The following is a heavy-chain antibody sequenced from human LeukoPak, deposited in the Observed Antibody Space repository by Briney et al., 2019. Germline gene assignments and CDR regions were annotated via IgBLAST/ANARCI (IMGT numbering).Heavy chain of an antibody. CDR3: ARGSIVGATFDYFDY. J-gene: IGHJ4*02. V-gene: IGHV1-2*02. CDR2: INPSSGGT. Sequence: ASVKVSCKAFGYTFTSNYMHWVRQAPGQGPEWMGWINPSSGGTNYAQKFQGRVTMTRDTSISTAYMDLSRLRSDDTAVYYCARGSIVGATFDYFDYWGQGTLVTVSS. CDR1: GYTFTSNY. D-gene: IGHD1-26*01.